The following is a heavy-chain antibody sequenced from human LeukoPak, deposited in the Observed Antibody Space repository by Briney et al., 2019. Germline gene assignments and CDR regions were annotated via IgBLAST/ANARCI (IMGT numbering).Heavy chain of an antibody. Sequence: GGSLRLSCTASGFTFSSYAMNWVRQAPGKGLEWVSGIGAGGTFTYYADSVKGRFTISRDNSRNTLYLQMNSLRADDTAVYYCAKDLVQLWPHFAYWGQGTLVTVSS. J-gene: IGHJ4*02. CDR2: IGAGGTFT. D-gene: IGHD5-18*01. CDR3: AKDLVQLWPHFAY. CDR1: GFTFSSYA. V-gene: IGHV3-23*01.